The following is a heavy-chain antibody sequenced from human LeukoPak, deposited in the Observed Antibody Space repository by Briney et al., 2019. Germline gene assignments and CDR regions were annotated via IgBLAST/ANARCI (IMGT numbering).Heavy chain of an antibody. CDR2: IYYRGST. CDR3: ARIFRGGAQDILTGHRFHP. Sequence: PSETLSLTCTVSGGSMSSYYWSWIRQPPGKGLEWIGYIYYRGSTSYSPSLRSRLSISVDTSKNQFSLKLSSVTAADTAVYYCARIFRGGAQDILTGHRFHPWGQGILVTVSS. CDR1: GGSMSSYY. J-gene: IGHJ5*02. V-gene: IGHV4-59*01. D-gene: IGHD3-9*01.